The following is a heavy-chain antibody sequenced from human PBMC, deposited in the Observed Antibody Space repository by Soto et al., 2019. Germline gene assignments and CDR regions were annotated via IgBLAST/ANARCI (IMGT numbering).Heavy chain of an antibody. CDR3: AGAFTSYYGMDV. V-gene: IGHV3-33*01. CDR1: GFTFSSYG. D-gene: IGHD2-2*01. Sequence: QVQLVESGGGVVQPGRSLRLSCAASGFTFSSYGMHWVRQAPGKGLEWVAVIWYDGSNKYYPDSVKGRFTISRDNSKNTLYLQMNSLRAEDTAVYYCAGAFTSYYGMDVWGQGTTVTVSS. J-gene: IGHJ6*02. CDR2: IWYDGSNK.